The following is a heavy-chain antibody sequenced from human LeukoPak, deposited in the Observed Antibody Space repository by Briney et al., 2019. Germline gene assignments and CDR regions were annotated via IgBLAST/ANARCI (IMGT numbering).Heavy chain of an antibody. Sequence: SETLSLTCTVSVGSISSGSYYWSWIRQPAGKGLEWIGRIYTSGSTNYNPSLKSRVTISVDTSKNQFSLKLSSVTAADTAVYYCATGSREAHIVGATTGLWYWGQGTLVTVSS. D-gene: IGHD1-26*01. V-gene: IGHV4-61*02. CDR1: VGSISSGSYY. J-gene: IGHJ4*02. CDR3: ATGSREAHIVGATTGLWY. CDR2: IYTSGST.